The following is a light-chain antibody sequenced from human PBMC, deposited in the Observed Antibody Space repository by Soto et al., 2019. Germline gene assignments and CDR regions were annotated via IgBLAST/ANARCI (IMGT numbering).Light chain of an antibody. CDR2: GAS. CDR1: QTVSNNY. V-gene: IGKV3-20*01. J-gene: IGKJ1*01. CDR3: QRYDTSPT. Sequence: EIVLTQSPGTLSLSAGERATLSCRASQTVSNNYLAWYQQKPGQVPTVPLYGASNSATGIPDRFSGSGSGTDFTITISRLEPEDLSVYYCQRYDTSPTFGQGTRVDIK.